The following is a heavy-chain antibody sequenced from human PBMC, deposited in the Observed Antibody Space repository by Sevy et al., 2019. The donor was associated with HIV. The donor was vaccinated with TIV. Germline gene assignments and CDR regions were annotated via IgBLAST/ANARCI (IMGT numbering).Heavy chain of an antibody. CDR2: ISSSSSYI. J-gene: IGHJ4*02. Sequence: GGSLRLSCAASGFTFSSYSMNWVRQAPGKGLEWVSSISSSSSYIYYADSVKGRFTISRDNAKNALYLQMSSLRGEDTAVYYCARVRDRYCSGGSCYYGYFFDYWGQGTLVTVSS. D-gene: IGHD2-15*01. CDR1: GFTFSSYS. CDR3: ARVRDRYCSGGSCYYGYFFDY. V-gene: IGHV3-21*01.